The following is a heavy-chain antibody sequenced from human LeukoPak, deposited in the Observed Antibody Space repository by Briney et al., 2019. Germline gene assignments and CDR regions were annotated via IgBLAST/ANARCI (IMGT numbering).Heavy chain of an antibody. D-gene: IGHD3-16*01. CDR2: IIPILGIA. J-gene: IGHJ4*02. V-gene: IGHV1-69*04. CDR3: SSSSRGTADY. CDR1: GGTFSSYA. Sequence: ASVKVSCKASGGTFSSYAISWVRQAPGQGLEWMGRIIPILGIANYAQKFQGRVTITADKSTSTAYMELSSLRSEDTAVYYCSSSSRGTADYWGQGTLVTVSS.